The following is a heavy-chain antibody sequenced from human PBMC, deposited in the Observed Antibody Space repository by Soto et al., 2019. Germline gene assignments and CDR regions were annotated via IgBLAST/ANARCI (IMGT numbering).Heavy chain of an antibody. J-gene: IGHJ6*02. CDR3: ARVRFGEWGYAMDV. D-gene: IGHD3-10*01. Sequence: QVQLVESGGGLVKPGGSLRLSCAASGLTFSDCYMNWIRQAPGKGLEWVSYISSSGSSINYAGSVKGRFTISRDNAKNSLYLQMNSLRADDTAMYYCARVRFGEWGYAMDVWGQGTTVIVSS. CDR1: GLTFSDCY. CDR2: ISSSGSSI. V-gene: IGHV3-11*01.